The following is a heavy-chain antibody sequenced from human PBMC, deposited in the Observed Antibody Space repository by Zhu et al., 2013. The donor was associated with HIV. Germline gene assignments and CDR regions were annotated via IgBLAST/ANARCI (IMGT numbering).Heavy chain of an antibody. CDR3: ASLYEGRAFDI. Sequence: QVQLVQSGAEVKKPGASVKVSCRTSGYTFTSYYMHWVRQAPGQGLEWMGIINPSGGSTSYAQKFQGRVTMTRDTSTSTVYMELSSLRSEDTAVYYCASLYEGRAFDIWGQGTMVTVSS. J-gene: IGHJ3*02. CDR2: INPSGGST. CDR1: GYTFTSYY. V-gene: IGHV1-46*01. D-gene: IGHD3-22*01.